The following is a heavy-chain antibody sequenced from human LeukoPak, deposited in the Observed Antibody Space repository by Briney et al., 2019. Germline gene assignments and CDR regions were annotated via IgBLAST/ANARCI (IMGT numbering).Heavy chain of an antibody. Sequence: GGSLRLSCAASGFTFSSYNMNWVRQAPGKGLEWVSSITSGSSYIYYADSVKGRFTISRDNAKNSLYLQMNSLRAEDTAVYYCARGRGRTTVNKNCYFDYWAREPWSPSPQ. J-gene: IGHJ4*02. CDR2: ITSGSSYI. D-gene: IGHD4-17*01. CDR3: ARGRGRTTVNKNCYFDY. V-gene: IGHV3-21*01. CDR1: GFTFSSYN.